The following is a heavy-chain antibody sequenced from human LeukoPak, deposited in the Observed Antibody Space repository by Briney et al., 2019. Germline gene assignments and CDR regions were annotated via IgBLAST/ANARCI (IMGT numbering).Heavy chain of an antibody. V-gene: IGHV3-21*01. CDR1: GFTFSRND. D-gene: IGHD5-24*01. Sequence: GGSLRLSCAASGFTFSRNDMNWVRQAPGKGLEWVSSITGNGNYIYYADSVKGRFTISRDNAKNSLFLQMNSLRAEDTAVYFCARGVYGFWGQGTLVTVSS. CDR2: ITGNGNYI. CDR3: ARGVYGF. J-gene: IGHJ4*02.